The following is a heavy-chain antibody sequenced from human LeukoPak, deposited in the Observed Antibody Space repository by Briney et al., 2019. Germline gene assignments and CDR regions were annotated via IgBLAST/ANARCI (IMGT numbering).Heavy chain of an antibody. CDR2: IYYSGST. J-gene: IGHJ5*02. V-gene: IGHV4-59*01. CDR3: ARVLRDAHNWFDP. D-gene: IGHD3-3*01. Sequence: SETLSLTCTVSGGSISSYYWSWIRQPPGKGLEWIGYIYYSGSTNYNPSLKSRVTISVDTSKNQFSLKLSSVTAADTAVYYCARVLRDAHNWFDPWGRGTLVTVSS. CDR1: GGSISSYY.